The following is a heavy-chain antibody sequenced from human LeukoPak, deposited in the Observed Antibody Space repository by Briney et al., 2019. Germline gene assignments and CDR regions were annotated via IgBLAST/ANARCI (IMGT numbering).Heavy chain of an antibody. CDR3: AREDDSWGPNNLDL. CDR1: GFTFSNNA. D-gene: IGHD7-27*01. V-gene: IGHV3-48*02. Sequence: PGGSLRLSCVASGFTFSNNAMSWVRQAPGKGLEWISYIDTSSSTMYYADSVMGRFTISRDNAKESLYLQMNSLRDEDTAVYYCAREDDSWGPNNLDLWGQGTMVTVSS. J-gene: IGHJ3*01. CDR2: IDTSSSTM.